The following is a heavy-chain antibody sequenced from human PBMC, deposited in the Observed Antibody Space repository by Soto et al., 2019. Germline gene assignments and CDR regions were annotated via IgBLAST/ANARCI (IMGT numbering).Heavy chain of an antibody. V-gene: IGHV1-2*02. CDR2: INPNSGGT. CDR1: GYTFTGYY. CDR3: ASRPRPPLIQLWARYYYYGMDV. D-gene: IGHD5-18*01. Sequence: QVQLVQSGAEVKKPGASVKVSCKASGYTFTGYYMHWVRQAPGQGLEWMGWINPNSGGTNYAQKFQGRVTMTRDTSIGTAYMELSRLRSDDTAVYYCASRPRPPLIQLWARYYYYGMDVWGQGTTVTVSS. J-gene: IGHJ6*02.